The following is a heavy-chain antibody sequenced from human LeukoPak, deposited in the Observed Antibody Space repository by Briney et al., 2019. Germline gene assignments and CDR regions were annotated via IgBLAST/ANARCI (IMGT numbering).Heavy chain of an antibody. CDR3: AGGLVTPRGAFDI. Sequence: PSETLSLTCAVYGGCFSGYYWSWIRQPPGKGLEWIGEINHSGSTNYNPSLKSRVTISVDTSKNQFSLKLSSVTAADTAVYYCAGGLVTPRGAFDIWGQGTMVTVSS. D-gene: IGHD2-21*02. CDR1: GGCFSGYY. CDR2: INHSGST. J-gene: IGHJ3*02. V-gene: IGHV4-34*01.